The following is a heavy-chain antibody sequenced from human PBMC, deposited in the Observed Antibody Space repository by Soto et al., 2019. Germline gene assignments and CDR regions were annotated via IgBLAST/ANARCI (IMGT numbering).Heavy chain of an antibody. CDR3: VRDGSYFDSKWTGTEFDY. D-gene: IGHD3-22*01. J-gene: IGHJ4*02. CDR1: GYTFSRYG. CDR2: ISGDNGKT. Sequence: ASVKVSCKASGYTFSRYGISWVRQAPGQGLEWVGWISGDNGKTEYAQNFQGRVTLMKETSTSIVYMDLRSLRFDDTAVYYCVRDGSYFDSKWTGTEFDYWGQGTLVTVSS. V-gene: IGHV1-18*01.